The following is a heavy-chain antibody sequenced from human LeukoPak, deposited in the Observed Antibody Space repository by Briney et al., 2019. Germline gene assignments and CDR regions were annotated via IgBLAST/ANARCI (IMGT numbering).Heavy chain of an antibody. D-gene: IGHD6-19*01. V-gene: IGHV1-69*06. CDR1: GGTFSSYA. CDR3: ARGSRTGWYYFDY. CDR2: IIPIFGTA. J-gene: IGHJ4*02. Sequence: SVKVACKASGGTFSSYAFSWVRQAPGQGLEWMGGIIPIFGTANYAQKFQGRVTITADTSTGTAYMELSSLRSDDTAVYYCARGSRTGWYYFDYWGQGTLVTVSS.